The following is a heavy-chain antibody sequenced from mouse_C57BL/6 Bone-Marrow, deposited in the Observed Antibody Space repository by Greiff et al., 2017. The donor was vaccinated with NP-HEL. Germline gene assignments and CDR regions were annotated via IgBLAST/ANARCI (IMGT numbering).Heavy chain of an antibody. CDR2: INPYNGGT. D-gene: IGHD1-1*01. CDR3: ARGEITTVGYYFDY. Sequence: VQLQQSGPVLVKPGASVKMSCKASGYTFTDYYMNWVKQSHGKSLEWIGVINPYNGGTSYNQKFKGKATLTVDKSSSTAYMELNSLTSEDSAVYYCARGEITTVGYYFDYWGQGTTLTVSS. CDR1: GYTFTDYY. J-gene: IGHJ2*01. V-gene: IGHV1-19*01.